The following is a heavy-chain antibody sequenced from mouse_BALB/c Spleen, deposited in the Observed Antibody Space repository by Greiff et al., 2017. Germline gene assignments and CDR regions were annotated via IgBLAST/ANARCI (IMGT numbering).Heavy chain of an antibody. V-gene: IGHV1S135*01. Sequence: VQLQQSGPELMKPGASVKISCKASGYSFTSYYMHWVKQSHGKSLEWIGYIDPFNGGTSYNQKFKGKATLTVDKSSSTAYMHLSSLTSEDSAVYYCASGLLRDWYFDVWGAGTTVTVSS. CDR2: IDPFNGGT. CDR1: GYSFTSYY. J-gene: IGHJ1*01. D-gene: IGHD1-1*01. CDR3: ASGLLRDWYFDV.